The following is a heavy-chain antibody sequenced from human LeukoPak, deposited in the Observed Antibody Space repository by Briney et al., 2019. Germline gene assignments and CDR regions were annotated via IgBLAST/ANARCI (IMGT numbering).Heavy chain of an antibody. CDR1: GLTFSSYS. CDR3: AELGITMIGGV. J-gene: IGHJ6*04. V-gene: IGHV3-21*01. D-gene: IGHD3-10*02. CDR2: IRSSSSYI. Sequence: GGSLRLTCAASGLTFSSYSMYWVRQAPVKGLEWVSSIRSSSSYIYYADSVKGRFTISRDNAKNSLYLQMNSLRAEDTAVYYCAELGITMIGGVWGKGTTVTISS.